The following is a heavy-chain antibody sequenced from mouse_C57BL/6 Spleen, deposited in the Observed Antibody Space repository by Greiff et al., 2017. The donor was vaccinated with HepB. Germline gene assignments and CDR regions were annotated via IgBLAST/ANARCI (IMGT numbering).Heavy chain of an antibody. CDR3: ARRAYGLYAMDY. CDR2: IYWDDDK. CDR1: GFSLSTSGMG. J-gene: IGHJ4*01. V-gene: IGHV8-12*01. Sequence: QVTLKECGPGILQSSQTLSLTCSFSGFSLSTSGMGVSWIRQPSGKGLEWLAHIYWDDDKRYNPSLKSRLTISKDTSRNQVFLKITSVDTADTATYYCARRAYGLYAMDYWGQGTSVTVSS. D-gene: IGHD1-1*02.